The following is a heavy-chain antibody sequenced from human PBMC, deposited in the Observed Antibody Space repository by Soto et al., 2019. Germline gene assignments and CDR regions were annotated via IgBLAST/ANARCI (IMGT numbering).Heavy chain of an antibody. V-gene: IGHV4-30-4*01. CDR2: IHYSGSI. CDR1: GGSISTDHYH. D-gene: IGHD2-21*02. CDR3: AREDDGGDRDYYGLDV. Sequence: QVQLQESGPGLVRPSQTLSLTCTVSGGSISTDHYHWTWIRQTPGKGLEWIVYIHYSGSIHFNPSLQSRVSMSVDTSKNLFSLKLSSVTAADTAVYFCAREDDGGDRDYYGLDVWGQGTTVTVSS. J-gene: IGHJ6*02.